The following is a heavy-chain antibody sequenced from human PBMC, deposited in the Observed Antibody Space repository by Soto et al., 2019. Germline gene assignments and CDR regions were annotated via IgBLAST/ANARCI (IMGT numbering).Heavy chain of an antibody. CDR1: GFTFSSYA. D-gene: IGHD2-2*01. Sequence: GGSLRLSCAASGFTFSSYAMSWIRQAPGKGLEWVSYISSSSSYTNYADSVKGRFTISRDNAKNSLYLQMNSLRAEDTAVYYCARYRSTSSYFDYWGQGTLVTSPQ. CDR3: ARYRSTSSYFDY. CDR2: ISSSSSYT. V-gene: IGHV3-11*03. J-gene: IGHJ4*02.